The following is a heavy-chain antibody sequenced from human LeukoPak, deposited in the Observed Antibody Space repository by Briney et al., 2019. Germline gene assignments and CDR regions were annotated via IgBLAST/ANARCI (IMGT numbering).Heavy chain of an antibody. J-gene: IGHJ6*03. V-gene: IGHV4-34*01. CDR1: GGSFSGYY. CDR2: INHSGST. Sequence: SETLSLTCAVYGGSFSGYYWSWIRQPPGKGLEWIGEINHSGSTKYNPSPKSRVTTSVETSKNQSSRKLSSVTAADTAVYYCTREPIAYYYMDVWGKGNTGTMSS. D-gene: IGHD1-26*01. CDR3: TREPIAYYYMDV.